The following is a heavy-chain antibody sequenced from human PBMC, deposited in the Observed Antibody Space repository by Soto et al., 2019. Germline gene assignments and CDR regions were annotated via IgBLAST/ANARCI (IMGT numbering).Heavy chain of an antibody. V-gene: IGHV4-34*01. Sequence: SETLSLTCAVYGGSFSGYYWSWIRQPPGKGLEWIGEINHSGSTNYNPSLKSRVTISVDTSKNQFSLMLSSVTAADTAVYYCARVGTYYDIFTCSYVPYYYYYMDVWGKGTTVTVSS. D-gene: IGHD3-9*01. J-gene: IGHJ6*03. CDR2: INHSGST. CDR1: GGSFSGYY. CDR3: ARVGTYYDIFTCSYVPYYYYYMDV.